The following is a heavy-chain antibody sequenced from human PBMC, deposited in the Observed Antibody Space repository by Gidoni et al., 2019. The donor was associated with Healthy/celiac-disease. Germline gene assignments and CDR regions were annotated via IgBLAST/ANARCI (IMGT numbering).Heavy chain of an antibody. J-gene: IGHJ4*02. V-gene: IGHV3-30*18. CDR1: GFTFSSYG. D-gene: IGHD7-27*01. Sequence: QVQLVESGGGVVQPGRSRRLSFAACGFTFSSYGMHWVRQAPGKGLEWVAVISYDGSNKYYADSVKGRFTTSRDNSKNTLYLQMNSLRAEDTAVYYCAKLTGDYDFWGQGTLVTVSS. CDR3: AKLTGDYDF. CDR2: ISYDGSNK.